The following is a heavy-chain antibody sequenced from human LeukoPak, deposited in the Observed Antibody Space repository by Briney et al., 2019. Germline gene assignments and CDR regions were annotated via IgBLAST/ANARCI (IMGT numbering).Heavy chain of an antibody. CDR3: ARHPGGGAHYYYMDV. Sequence: GESLKISCKGSGYSFTSYWIGWVHQMPGKGLEWMGIIYPGDSDTRYSPSFQGQVTISADKSISTAYLQWSSLKASDTAMYYCARHPGGGAHYYYMDVWGKGTTVTVSS. V-gene: IGHV5-51*07. CDR1: GYSFTSYW. D-gene: IGHD1-26*01. CDR2: IYPGDSDT. J-gene: IGHJ6*03.